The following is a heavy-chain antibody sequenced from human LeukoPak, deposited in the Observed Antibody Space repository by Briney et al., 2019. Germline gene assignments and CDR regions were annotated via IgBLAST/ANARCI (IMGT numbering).Heavy chain of an antibody. CDR2: IYYSGST. CDR1: GGSISSYY. V-gene: IGHV4-59*01. J-gene: IGHJ5*02. D-gene: IGHD1-26*01. CDR3: ARTVGATDWFDP. Sequence: PSETLSLTCTVSGGSISSYYWSWIRQPPGKGLEWIGYIYYSGSTNYDPSLESRVTISVDTSKNQFSLKLSSVTAADTAVYYCARTVGATDWFDPWGQGTLVTVSS.